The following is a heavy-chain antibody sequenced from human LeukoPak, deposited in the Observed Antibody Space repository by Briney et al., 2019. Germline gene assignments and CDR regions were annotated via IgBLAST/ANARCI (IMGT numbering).Heavy chain of an antibody. D-gene: IGHD2-2*01. J-gene: IGHJ4*02. CDR3: ARAYCSSTSCYWVFGHEYYFDY. CDR1: GFTFSSYS. CDR2: ISSSSSYI. V-gene: IGHV3-21*01. Sequence: PGGSLRLSCAASGFTFSSYSMNWVRQAPGKGLEWVTSISSSSSYIYYADSVKGRFTISRDNAKNSLYLQMNSLRAEDTAVYYCARAYCSSTSCYWVFGHEYYFDYWGQGTLVTVSS.